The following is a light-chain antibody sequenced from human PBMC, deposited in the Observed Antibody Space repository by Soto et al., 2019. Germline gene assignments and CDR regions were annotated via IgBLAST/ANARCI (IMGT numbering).Light chain of an antibody. CDR1: ESVSSN. J-gene: IGKJ5*01. CDR2: DAS. V-gene: IGKV3-11*01. CDR3: QQRNVWPPIT. Sequence: EIIMTQSPATLSVSPGERATLSCRASESVSSNLAWYQQKPGQAPRLLIYDASNRATDIPARFSGSGSGTDFTLTISSLEPEDFAVYYCQQRNVWPPITFGQGTRLEIK.